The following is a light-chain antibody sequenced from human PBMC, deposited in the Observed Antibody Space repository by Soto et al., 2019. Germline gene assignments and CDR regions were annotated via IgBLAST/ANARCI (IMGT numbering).Light chain of an antibody. Sequence: QSVLTQPASVSGSPGQSITISCTGTSSDIGGYNYVSWFQQHPGKAPKLMIYEVTNRPSGVSNRFSGSKSGNTASLTISGLQAEDEADYYCTSYTSTSSTLVFGGGTKGTVL. CDR3: TSYTSTSSTLV. CDR2: EVT. V-gene: IGLV2-14*01. CDR1: SSDIGGYNY. J-gene: IGLJ3*02.